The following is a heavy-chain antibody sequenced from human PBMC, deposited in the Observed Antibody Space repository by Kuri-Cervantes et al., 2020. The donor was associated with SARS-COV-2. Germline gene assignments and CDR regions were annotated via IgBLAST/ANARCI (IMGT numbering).Heavy chain of an antibody. D-gene: IGHD6-19*01. V-gene: IGHV5-51*01. J-gene: IGHJ4*02. CDR3: ASSNIGGWYPFQGYFDY. Sequence: GSLRLSCKVSGYSFTSYWIGWVRQMPGKGLEWMGIIYPGESDTRYSPFFQGQVTLSADKSINTAYLQWSSLKASDTAMYYCASSNIGGWYPFQGYFDYWGQGTLVTVSS. CDR1: GYSFTSYW. CDR2: IYPGESDT.